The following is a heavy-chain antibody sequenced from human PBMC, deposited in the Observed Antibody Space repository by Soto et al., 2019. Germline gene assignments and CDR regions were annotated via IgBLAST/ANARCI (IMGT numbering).Heavy chain of an antibody. V-gene: IGHV1-18*01. CDR3: VRDARGGYYAMDV. Sequence: QVQLVQSGAEVKKPGASVKVSCKASGYTFTSFGISWVRQAPGQGLDWMGWISAYNGDTNYPQKLQGRVIMTTDTSTTTAYMELRSLRSDDTAVYYCVRDARGGYYAMDVWGQGTTVTVSS. CDR1: GYTFTSFG. D-gene: IGHD3-10*01. J-gene: IGHJ6*02. CDR2: ISAYNGDT.